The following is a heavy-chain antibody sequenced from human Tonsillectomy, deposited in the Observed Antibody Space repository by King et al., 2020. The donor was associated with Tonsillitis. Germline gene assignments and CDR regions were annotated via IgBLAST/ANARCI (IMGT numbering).Heavy chain of an antibody. CDR2: IYSSGST. J-gene: IGHJ6*02. D-gene: IGHD1-26*01. CDR1: GGSISGSY. Sequence: QVQLQESGPGLVKPSETLSLTCTVSGGSISGSYWSWIRQPAGKGLEWIGRIYSSGSTNYSPSLTGRVTMSVDTSKNQFSLKLNSVTAADTAVYFCAREGDSGSYYYYGMDVWGQGTTVTVSS. V-gene: IGHV4-4*07. CDR3: AREGDSGSYYYYGMDV.